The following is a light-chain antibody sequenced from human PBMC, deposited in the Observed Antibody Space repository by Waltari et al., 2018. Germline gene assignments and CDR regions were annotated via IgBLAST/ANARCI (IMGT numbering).Light chain of an antibody. V-gene: IGKV4-1*01. Sequence: DIVMTQSPDSLAVSLGERASIHCKSSHNLLYSSNNKNFLSWYQQKPGQPPKLLIYWASTRESGVPDRFSGSGSGTDFTLTISNLQAEDVAIYYCQQYYTSPFAFGQGTKLEIK. J-gene: IGKJ2*01. CDR3: QQYYTSPFA. CDR1: HNLLYSSNNKNF. CDR2: WAS.